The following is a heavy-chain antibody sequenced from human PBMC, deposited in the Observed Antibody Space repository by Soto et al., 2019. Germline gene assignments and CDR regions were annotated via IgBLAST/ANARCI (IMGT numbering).Heavy chain of an antibody. J-gene: IGHJ6*01. V-gene: IGHV4-34*01. CDR2: INNSVRT. Sequence: SGTLSLTSAVYGVSCSGYYWSWIRQPPGKGLEWIGEINNSVRTNYNPSLKSRVTISVDTSKNQFSLKLSSVTAADTAVYYCARLVVVVAATESRYYYYGMDVWGQGTTVTVSS. CDR3: ARLVVVVAATESRYYYYGMDV. CDR1: GVSCSGYY. D-gene: IGHD2-15*01.